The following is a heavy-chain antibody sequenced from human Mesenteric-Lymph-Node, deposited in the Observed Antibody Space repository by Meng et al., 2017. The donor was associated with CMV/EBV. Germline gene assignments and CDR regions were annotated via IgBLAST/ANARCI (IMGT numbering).Heavy chain of an antibody. Sequence: CKASGYTFPAYFVHWVRQAPGQGLEWMAWINPKSGGTTFAQKFQGRVTLTRDTSISAAYMELIRLTADDTAVYYCARGHDTGYVDPWGQGTLVTVSS. CDR1: GYTFPAYF. J-gene: IGHJ5*01. V-gene: IGHV1-2*02. D-gene: IGHD3-16*01. CDR3: ARGHDTGYVDP. CDR2: INPKSGGT.